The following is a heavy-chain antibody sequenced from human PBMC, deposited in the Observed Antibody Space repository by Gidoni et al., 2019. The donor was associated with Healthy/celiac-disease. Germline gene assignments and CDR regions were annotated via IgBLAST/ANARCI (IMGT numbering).Heavy chain of an antibody. D-gene: IGHD3-9*01. CDR2: IKQDGSEK. CDR1: GFTFSSYW. Sequence: EVQLVESGGGLVQPGGSLRLSCAASGFTFSSYWMSWVRQAPGKGLEWVANIKQDGSEKYYVDSVKGRFTISRDNAKNSLYLQMNSLRAEDTAVYYCARDAFSEYYDILTGYFTTFNYWYFDLWGRGTLVTVSS. V-gene: IGHV3-7*01. CDR3: ARDAFSEYYDILTGYFTTFNYWYFDL. J-gene: IGHJ2*01.